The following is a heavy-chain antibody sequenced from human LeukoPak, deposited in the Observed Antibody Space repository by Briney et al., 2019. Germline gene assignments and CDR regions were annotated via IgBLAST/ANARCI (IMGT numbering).Heavy chain of an antibody. D-gene: IGHD3-10*01. CDR2: IYPGDSDT. J-gene: IGHJ4*02. CDR3: ARRGVRGVTIGEFDY. V-gene: IGHV5-51*01. CDR1: GYSFTSYW. Sequence: GASLKISCKGSGYSFTSYWIGWVRQLPGKGLEWMGIIYPGDSDTRYSPSFQGQVTISADKSISTAYLQWSSLKASDTAMYYCARRGVRGVTIGEFDYWGQGTLVTVSS.